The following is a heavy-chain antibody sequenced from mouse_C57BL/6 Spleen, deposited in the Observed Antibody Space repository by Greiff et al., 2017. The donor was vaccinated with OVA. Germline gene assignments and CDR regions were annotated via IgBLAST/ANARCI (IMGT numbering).Heavy chain of an antibody. Sequence: QVQLQQPGAELVKPGASVKLSCKASGYTFTSYWMHWVKQRPGQGLEWIGMIHPNSGSTNYNEKFKSKATLTVDKSSSTAYMHLSSLTSEDSAVYYCARDYGYDGALDYWGQGTTLTDSS. CDR3: ARDYGYDGALDY. CDR2: IHPNSGST. CDR1: GYTFTSYW. D-gene: IGHD2-2*01. V-gene: IGHV1-64*01. J-gene: IGHJ2*01.